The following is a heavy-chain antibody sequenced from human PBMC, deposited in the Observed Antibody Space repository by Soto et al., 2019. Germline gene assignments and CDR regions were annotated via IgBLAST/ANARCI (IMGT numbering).Heavy chain of an antibody. CDR3: AKDIQWLSPFDY. Sequence: EVQLVESGGGLVQPGRSLRLSCAASGFTFDDYAMHWVRQAPGKGLEWVSGISWNSGSIGYADSVKGRLTISRDNAKNSLYLQMNSLRAEDTALYYCAKDIQWLSPFDYWGQGTLVTVSS. CDR1: GFTFDDYA. J-gene: IGHJ4*02. CDR2: ISWNSGSI. D-gene: IGHD6-19*01. V-gene: IGHV3-9*01.